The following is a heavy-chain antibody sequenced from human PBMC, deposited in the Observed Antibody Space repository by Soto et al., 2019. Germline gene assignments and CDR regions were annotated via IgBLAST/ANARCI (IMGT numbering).Heavy chain of an antibody. CDR1: GFTFSTYW. CDR3: ARERRGYSVAYTMDV. V-gene: IGHV3-7*01. J-gene: IGHJ6*02. CDR2: IKEDGSEK. D-gene: IGHD5-12*01. Sequence: PGGSLRLSCAASGFTFSTYWMSWVRQAPGKGLEWVANIKEDGSEKHYVDSLKGRFTIARDNAKNSLYLQMNSLRAEDTAVYYCARERRGYSVAYTMDVWGQGTTVTVSS.